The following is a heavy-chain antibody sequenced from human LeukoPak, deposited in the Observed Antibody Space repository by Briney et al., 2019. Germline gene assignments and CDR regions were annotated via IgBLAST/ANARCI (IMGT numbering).Heavy chain of an antibody. D-gene: IGHD2-2*01. V-gene: IGHV1-2*02. J-gene: IGHJ6*03. Sequence: GASVKVSCKASGYSFTDYYMHWVRQAPGQGLEWMGWINPNSGGTSSAQKFQGRVTMTRDTSITTVYMELSRLRSDDTAVYYCARGQSRYCSSTSCYSGPTNYYMDVWGKGTTVTVSS. CDR1: GYSFTDYY. CDR2: INPNSGGT. CDR3: ARGQSRYCSSTSCYSGPTNYYMDV.